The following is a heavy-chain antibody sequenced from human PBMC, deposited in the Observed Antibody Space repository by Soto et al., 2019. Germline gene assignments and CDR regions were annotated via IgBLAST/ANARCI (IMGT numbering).Heavy chain of an antibody. CDR1: GFTFSSYA. CDR3: AKDEGYCSGGSCYFRFDY. J-gene: IGHJ4*02. Sequence: EVQLLESGGGLVQPGGSPRLSCAASGFTFSSYAMSWVRQAPGKGLEWVSAISGSGGSTYYADSVKGRFTISRDNSKNTLYLQMNSLRAEDTAVYYCAKDEGYCSGGSCYFRFDYWGQGTLVTVSS. D-gene: IGHD2-15*01. V-gene: IGHV3-23*01. CDR2: ISGSGGST.